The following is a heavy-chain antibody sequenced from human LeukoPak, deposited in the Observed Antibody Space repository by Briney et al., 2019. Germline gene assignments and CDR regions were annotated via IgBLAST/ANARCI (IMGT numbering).Heavy chain of an antibody. CDR3: ASSTVITGTGYFDY. J-gene: IGHJ4*02. CDR1: AYTFTSYY. V-gene: IGHV1-46*01. CDR2: INPSGGST. Sequence: ASVKVSCKASAYTFTSYYMHWVRQAPGQGLEWMGIINPSGGSTSYAQKFQGRVTMTRDMSTSTVYMELSSLRSEDTAVYYCASSTVITGTGYFDYWGQGTLVTVSS. D-gene: IGHD1-14*01.